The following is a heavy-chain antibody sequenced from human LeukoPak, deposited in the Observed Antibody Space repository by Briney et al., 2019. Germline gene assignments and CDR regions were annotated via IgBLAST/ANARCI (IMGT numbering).Heavy chain of an antibody. CDR1: GYTFSSYS. CDR2: ISVRSNYI. D-gene: IGHD3-22*01. Sequence: GGSLRLSCLASGYTFSSYSINWVRQAPGKGLQWVSSISVRSNYIYYADSVRGRFRISRDDARDSLYLQMNSLRAEDTAVYYCVRLRRNSDTSGFYYYYDFWGQGTLVTVSS. V-gene: IGHV3-21*01. CDR3: VRLRRNSDTSGFYYYYDF. J-gene: IGHJ4*02.